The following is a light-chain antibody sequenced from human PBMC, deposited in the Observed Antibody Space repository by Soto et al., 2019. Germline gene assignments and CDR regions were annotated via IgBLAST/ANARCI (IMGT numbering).Light chain of an antibody. V-gene: IGKV1-5*03. Sequence: DIQMTQSPSALSAFVGDTVTITCRASQNIGNMLAWYRQKPGEAPMLLIYKTSTLGSGVPSRFSGGGSGTEFSLTISSLLPDDFATYYCQQYESYPLTFGQGTKLEIK. J-gene: IGKJ2*01. CDR1: QNIGNM. CDR2: KTS. CDR3: QQYESYPLT.